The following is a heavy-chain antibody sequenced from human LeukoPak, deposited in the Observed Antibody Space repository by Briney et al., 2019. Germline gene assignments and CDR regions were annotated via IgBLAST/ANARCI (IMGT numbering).Heavy chain of an antibody. CDR1: GGSVSSGSYY. CDR3: ARVGWYGGLTEFDY. Sequence: SETLSLTCTVSGGSVSSGSYYWSWIRQPPGKGLELIGYIYYSGSTNYNPSLKSRVTISGDTSKNQFSLKLSSVTAADTAVYYCARVGWYGGLTEFDYWGQGTLVTVSS. D-gene: IGHD3-10*01. V-gene: IGHV4-61*01. J-gene: IGHJ4*02. CDR2: IYYSGST.